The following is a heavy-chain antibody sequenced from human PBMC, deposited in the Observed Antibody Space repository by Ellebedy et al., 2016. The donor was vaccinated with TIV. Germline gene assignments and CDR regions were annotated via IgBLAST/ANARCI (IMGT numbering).Heavy chain of an antibody. V-gene: IGHV1-46*01. CDR1: GYTFTSYY. D-gene: IGHD6-19*01. J-gene: IGHJ4*02. Sequence: TSVKVSCKASGYTFTSYYIHWVRQAPGQGLEWMGIINPSGGSTTYAQKFQGRVTMTRDTSTSTVYMELSSLRSEDTAVYFCARAVASIGGSVYWGQGTLVTVSS. CDR3: ARAVASIGGSVY. CDR2: INPSGGST.